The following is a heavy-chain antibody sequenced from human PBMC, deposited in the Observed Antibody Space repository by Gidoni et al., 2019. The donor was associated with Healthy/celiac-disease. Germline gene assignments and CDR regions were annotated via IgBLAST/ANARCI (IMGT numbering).Heavy chain of an antibody. CDR3: ARTGPPPEGMDV. Sequence: EVQLVQSGAEVKKPGESLKISCKGSGYSFTSYWFGWVRQMPGKGLGWMGIIYPGYSDTRNSPAFQGQGTISAEKSISTAYLQWSSLKAPETAMYYCARTGPPPEGMDVWGQGTTVTVSS. J-gene: IGHJ6*02. D-gene: IGHD3-10*01. CDR1: GYSFTSYW. V-gene: IGHV5-51*01. CDR2: IYPGYSDT.